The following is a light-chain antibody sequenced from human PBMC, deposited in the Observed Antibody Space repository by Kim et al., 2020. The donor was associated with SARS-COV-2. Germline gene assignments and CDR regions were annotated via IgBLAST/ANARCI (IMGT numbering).Light chain of an antibody. J-gene: IGLJ1*01. Sequence: QSALTQPASVSGSPGQSITISCTGTSSDVGAYKYVSWYQHHPGKAPKLMISDVSKRPSGVSNRFSGSKSGNTASLTISGLQAEDEADYYCSSYTSSSTHVFGTGTKVTVL. CDR2: DVS. V-gene: IGLV2-14*03. CDR1: SSDVGAYKY. CDR3: SSYTSSSTHV.